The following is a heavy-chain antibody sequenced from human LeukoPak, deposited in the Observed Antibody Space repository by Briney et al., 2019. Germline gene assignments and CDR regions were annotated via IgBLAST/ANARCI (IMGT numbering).Heavy chain of an antibody. J-gene: IGHJ4*02. V-gene: IGHV3-48*01. CDR3: AKDWSPASGRGGYFDY. CDR1: GFTFSSYS. CDR2: ISSSSTI. D-gene: IGHD6-13*01. Sequence: GGSLRLSCAASGFTFSSYSMNWVRQAPGKGLEWVSYISSSSTIYYSDSVKGRFTISRDNAKNSLYLQMNSLRAEDTAVYYCAKDWSPASGRGGYFDYWGQGTLVTVSS.